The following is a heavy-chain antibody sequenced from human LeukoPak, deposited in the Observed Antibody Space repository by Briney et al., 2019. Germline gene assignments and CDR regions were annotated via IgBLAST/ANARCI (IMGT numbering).Heavy chain of an antibody. V-gene: IGHV4-31*03. CDR1: GGFISSGGYY. CDR3: ARVVGYYYDSSGYHDY. D-gene: IGHD3-22*01. J-gene: IGHJ4*02. Sequence: PSETLSLTCTVSGGFISSGGYYWSWIRQHPGKGLEWIGYIYYSGSTYYNPSLKSRVTISVDTSKNQFSLKLSSVTAADTAVYYCARVVGYYYDSSGYHDYWGQGTLVTVSS. CDR2: IYYSGST.